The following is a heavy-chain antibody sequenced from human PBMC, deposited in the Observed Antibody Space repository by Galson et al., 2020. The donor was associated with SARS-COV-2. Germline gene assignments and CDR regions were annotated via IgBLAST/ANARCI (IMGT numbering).Heavy chain of an antibody. CDR2: ISSNGGST. D-gene: IGHD3-22*01. CDR3: ARAHYYDSSGYYSCPDY. V-gene: IGHV3-64*01. Sequence: TGGSLRLSCAASGFTLSSYAMHWVRQAPGKGLEYVSAISSNGGSTYYANSVKGRFTISRDNSKNTLYLQMGSLRAEDMAVYYCARAHYYDSSGYYSCPDYWGQGTLVTVSS. CDR1: GFTLSSYA. J-gene: IGHJ4*02.